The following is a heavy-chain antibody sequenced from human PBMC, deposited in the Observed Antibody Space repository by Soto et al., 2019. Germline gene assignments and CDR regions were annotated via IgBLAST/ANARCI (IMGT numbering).Heavy chain of an antibody. D-gene: IGHD4-17*01. Sequence: SETLSLTCTVSGGSISSYYWSWIRQPPGKGLEWIGYIYYSGSTNYNPSLKSRVTISVDTSKNQFSLKLSSVTAADTAVYYCARSRTTVTPSGFRHWGQGTLVTVSS. CDR2: IYYSGST. CDR1: GGSISSYY. CDR3: ARSRTTVTPSGFRH. J-gene: IGHJ1*01. V-gene: IGHV4-59*01.